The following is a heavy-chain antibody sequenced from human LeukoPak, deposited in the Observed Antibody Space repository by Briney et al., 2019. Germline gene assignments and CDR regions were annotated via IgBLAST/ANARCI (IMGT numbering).Heavy chain of an antibody. CDR1: GGSFSGYY. Sequence: SETLSLTCAVYGGSFSGYYWSWIRQPPGKGLEWIGNIYYSGNTYYNPSLKSRVTISVDTSKNQFSLNLSSVTAADTAVYYCARDSPATSGDYWGQGTLVTVSS. D-gene: IGHD1-26*01. CDR2: IYYSGNT. V-gene: IGHV4-34*01. CDR3: ARDSPATSGDY. J-gene: IGHJ4*02.